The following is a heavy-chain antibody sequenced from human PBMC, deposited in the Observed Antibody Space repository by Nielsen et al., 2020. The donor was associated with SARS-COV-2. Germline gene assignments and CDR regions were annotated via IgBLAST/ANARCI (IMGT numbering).Heavy chain of an antibody. CDR3: AGGADFWSGTQKYYMDV. V-gene: IGHV3-30*03. CDR2: ISYNGISN. CDR1: GFTFSSYG. D-gene: IGHD3-3*01. Sequence: GESLKISCAASGFTFSSYGMHWVRQAPGKGLEWVAVISYNGISNYYAHSVRGRFTISRDNANHALFLQIHSLRVEDTAVYYCAGGADFWSGTQKYYMDVWGKGTTVTVSS. J-gene: IGHJ6*03.